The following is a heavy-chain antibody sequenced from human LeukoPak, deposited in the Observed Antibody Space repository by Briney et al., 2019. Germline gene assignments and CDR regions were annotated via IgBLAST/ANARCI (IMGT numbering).Heavy chain of an antibody. J-gene: IGHJ4*02. Sequence: KSGGSLRLSCAASGFTFSNAWMSWVRQAPGKGLEWVGRIKSKTDGGTTDYAAPVKGRFTISRDDSKNTLYLQMNSLKTEDTAVYYCTTETYSGYDLYNAEFDYWGQGTLVTVSS. D-gene: IGHD5-12*01. V-gene: IGHV3-15*01. CDR2: IKSKTDGGTT. CDR3: TTETYSGYDLYNAEFDY. CDR1: GFTFSNAW.